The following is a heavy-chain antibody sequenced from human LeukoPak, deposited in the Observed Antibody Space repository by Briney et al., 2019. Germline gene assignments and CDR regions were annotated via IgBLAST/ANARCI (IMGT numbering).Heavy chain of an antibody. CDR1: GGSISNYY. Sequence: PLETPSLTCTVSGGSISNYYGSWIRQPPGKGLEWIGYISNRGSTNYNPSLKSRVTVSVDTSKNQFSLNLTSVTAADTAVYYCARDQLGLYFNYWGQGVLVTVSS. V-gene: IGHV4-59*01. J-gene: IGHJ4*02. CDR2: ISNRGST. D-gene: IGHD3-10*01. CDR3: ARDQLGLYFNY.